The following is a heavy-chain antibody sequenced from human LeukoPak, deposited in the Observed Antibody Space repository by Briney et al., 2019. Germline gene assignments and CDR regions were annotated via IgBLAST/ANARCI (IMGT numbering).Heavy chain of an antibody. V-gene: IGHV4-39*07. J-gene: IGHJ6*01. CDR3: ARDDYGDYVRDV. CDR1: GGSISSSSYY. Sequence: SETLSLTCTVSGGSISSSSYYWGWIRQPPGKGLEWIGSIYYSGSTYYNPSLKSRVTISVDTSKNQFSLKLSSVTAADTAVYYCARDDYGDYVRDVWGKGARSPSPQ. D-gene: IGHD4-17*01. CDR2: IYYSGST.